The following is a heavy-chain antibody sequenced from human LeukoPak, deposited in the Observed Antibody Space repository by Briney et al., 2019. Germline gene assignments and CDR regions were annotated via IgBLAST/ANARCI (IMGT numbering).Heavy chain of an antibody. D-gene: IGHD2-2*01. Sequence: GGSLRLSCAASGFTFSSYAMSWIRQAPGKGLEWVSAISGSGGSTYYADSVKGRFTTSRDNSKNTLYLQMNSLRAEDTAVYYCAKGPYCSSTSCYVPFDYWGQGTLVTVSS. CDR2: ISGSGGST. CDR3: AKGPYCSSTSCYVPFDY. V-gene: IGHV3-23*01. J-gene: IGHJ4*02. CDR1: GFTFSSYA.